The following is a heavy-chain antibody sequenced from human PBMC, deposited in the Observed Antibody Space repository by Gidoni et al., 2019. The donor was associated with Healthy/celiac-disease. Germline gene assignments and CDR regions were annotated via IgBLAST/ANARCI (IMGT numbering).Heavy chain of an antibody. Sequence: QVQLVQSGAEVKKPGTSVKVSCKASGGTFSSYTISWVRQAPGQGLAWMGRIIPIVGIANYAQKFQGRVTITADKSTSTAYMELSSLRSEDTAVYYCARSIVVVPAAISAFDIWGQGTMVTVSS. CDR3: ARSIVVVPAAISAFDI. CDR2: IIPIVGIA. V-gene: IGHV1-69*02. CDR1: GGTFSSYT. J-gene: IGHJ3*02. D-gene: IGHD2-2*01.